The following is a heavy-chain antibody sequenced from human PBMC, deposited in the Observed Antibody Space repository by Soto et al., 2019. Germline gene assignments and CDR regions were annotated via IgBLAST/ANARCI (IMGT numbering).Heavy chain of an antibody. CDR1: GGSLSAYY. V-gene: IGHV4-34*01. J-gene: IGHJ1*01. CDR3: ALAPAAHILH. Sequence: SETLSLTCAVYGGSLSAYYWSWIRQPPGKGLEWIGEINPSGTTNYNPSLKSRVTISVDTSKNQFSLKLSSVTAADTAVYHCALAPAAHILHWGQGTLVTVSS. D-gene: IGHD2-2*01. CDR2: INPSGTT.